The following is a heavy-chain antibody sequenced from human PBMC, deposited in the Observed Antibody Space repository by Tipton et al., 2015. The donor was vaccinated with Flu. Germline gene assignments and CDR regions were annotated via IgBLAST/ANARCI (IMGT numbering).Heavy chain of an antibody. J-gene: IGHJ4*02. V-gene: IGHV5-51*01. D-gene: IGHD6-19*01. Sequence: QLVQSGAEAKKPGESLKISCKGSGYSFTSYWIGWVRQMPGKGLEWMGIIYPGDSDTRYSPSFQGQVTISADKSISTAYLQWSSLKASDTAMYYCARSEWLVRGGQFFDYWGQGTLVTVSS. CDR2: IYPGDSDT. CDR1: GYSFTSYW. CDR3: ARSEWLVRGGQFFDY.